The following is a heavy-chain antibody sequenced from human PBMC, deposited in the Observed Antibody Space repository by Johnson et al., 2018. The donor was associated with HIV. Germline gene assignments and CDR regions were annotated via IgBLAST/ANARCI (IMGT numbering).Heavy chain of an antibody. D-gene: IGHD3-22*01. Sequence: EVQLLESGGGLVQPGGSLRLSCAASGFTFSSHAMSWVRQAPGKGLEWVPAISGSGGCTFHADPVKGRLTITRDNSKNTLYLQMNSLRAEDTAVYYCAKDSRITMIVVAAFDIWGQGTMVTVSS. CDR1: GFTFSSHA. J-gene: IGHJ3*02. CDR2: ISGSGGCT. V-gene: IGHV3-23*01. CDR3: AKDSRITMIVVAAFDI.